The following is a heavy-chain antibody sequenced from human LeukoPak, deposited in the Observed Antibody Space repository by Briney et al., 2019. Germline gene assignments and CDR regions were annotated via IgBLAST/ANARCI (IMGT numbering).Heavy chain of an antibody. CDR3: ARDATPTYSGSYYSDY. CDR2: IIPILGIA. Sequence: PTASVKVSCKASGGTFSSYAISWVRQAPGQGLEWMGRIIPILGIANYAQKFQGRVTITADKSTSTAYMELSSLRSEDTAVYYCARDATPTYSGSYYSDYWGQGTLVTVSS. J-gene: IGHJ4*02. CDR1: GGTFSSYA. V-gene: IGHV1-69*04. D-gene: IGHD1-26*01.